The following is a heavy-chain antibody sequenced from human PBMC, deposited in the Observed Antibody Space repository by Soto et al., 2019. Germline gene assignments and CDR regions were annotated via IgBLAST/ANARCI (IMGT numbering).Heavy chain of an antibody. CDR1: GFTFSTYS. V-gene: IGHV3-21*01. Sequence: PGGSLRLSCAASGFTFSTYSMNWVRQAPGKVLECVSSISSSGTYIHYADSLKGRFTISRDNAKNSLYLQMISLRAEDTAVYYCARDPSDCSSTSCWGYYALDVWGQGTTVTVSS. CDR3: ARDPSDCSSTSCWGYYALDV. CDR2: ISSSGTYI. D-gene: IGHD2-2*01. J-gene: IGHJ6*02.